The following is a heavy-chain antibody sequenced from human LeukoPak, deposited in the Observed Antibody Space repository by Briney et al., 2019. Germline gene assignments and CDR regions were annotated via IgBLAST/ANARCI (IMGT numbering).Heavy chain of an antibody. CDR2: ISNTGSVT. CDR1: GFTLSSYE. Sequence: PGGSLRLSCAGSGFTLSSYEMSWVSQAPGKGLEWVSYISNTGSVTYYADSVKGRFTISRDNARNSLFLQMNSLRAEDTGVYYCTVVPMGWGPGTLVTVSS. D-gene: IGHD4-23*01. V-gene: IGHV3-48*03. J-gene: IGHJ1*01. CDR3: TVVPMG.